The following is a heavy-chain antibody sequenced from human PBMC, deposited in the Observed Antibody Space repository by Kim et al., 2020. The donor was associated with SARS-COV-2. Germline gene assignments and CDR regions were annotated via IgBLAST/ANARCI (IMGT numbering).Heavy chain of an antibody. V-gene: IGHV1-2*02. D-gene: IGHD6-25*01. J-gene: IGHJ4*02. Sequence: NYAQKIQGRVTVTRDTSISTAYRELSRLRSDDTAVYYCARDLYSSGEFDYWGQGTLVTVSS. CDR3: ARDLYSSGEFDY.